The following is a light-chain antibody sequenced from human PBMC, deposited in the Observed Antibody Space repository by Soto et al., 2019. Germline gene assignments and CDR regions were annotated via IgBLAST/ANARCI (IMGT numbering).Light chain of an antibody. CDR2: DAS. Sequence: DIQMTQSPSSLSASVGARVTIACHSSTDVGRNLNWFQQKPGEAPKLLIYDASNLERGVPSRFSASGSGTDFTFTISSLQPEDVATYYCQQYNSMLSFGGGTEIELK. CDR3: QQYNSMLS. J-gene: IGKJ4*01. V-gene: IGKV1-33*01. CDR1: TDVGRN.